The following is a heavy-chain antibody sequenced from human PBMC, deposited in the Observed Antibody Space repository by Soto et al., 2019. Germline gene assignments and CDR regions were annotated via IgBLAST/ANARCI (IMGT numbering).Heavy chain of an antibody. CDR3: ARLFCSTTTCDSWFDP. CDR2: IDPRDSYV. J-gene: IGHJ5*02. Sequence: EECLKISCTVFGYTFTTFWIIWVLQMPGKGLEWMGRIDPRDSYVNYSPSFQGHVTISLDKSISTAYLQWGSLKASDTAMYYCARLFCSTTTCDSWFDPWGQGTLVTVSS. D-gene: IGHD2-2*01. V-gene: IGHV5-10-1*01. CDR1: GYTFTTFW.